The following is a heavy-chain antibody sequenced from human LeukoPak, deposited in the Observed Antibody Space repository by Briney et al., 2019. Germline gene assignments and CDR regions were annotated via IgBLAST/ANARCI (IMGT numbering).Heavy chain of an antibody. CDR2: IYYSGST. V-gene: IGHV4-31*03. Sequence: SETLSLTCTVSGGSISSGGYYWSWIRQHPGKGLEWNGYIYYSGSTYYNPSLKSRVTISVDTSKNQFSLKLSSVTAADTAVYYCARDAIPAATPYYYYGMDVWGKGTTVTVSS. CDR3: ARDAIPAATPYYYYGMDV. CDR1: GGSISSGGYY. D-gene: IGHD2-2*01. J-gene: IGHJ6*04.